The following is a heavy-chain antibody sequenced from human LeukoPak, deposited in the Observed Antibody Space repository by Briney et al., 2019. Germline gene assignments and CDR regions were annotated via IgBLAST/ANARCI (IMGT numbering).Heavy chain of an antibody. Sequence: SQTLLLTCAISGDSVSSNSAAWNWIRQSPSRGLEWLGRTYYRSKWYNDYAVSVKSRITINPDTSKNQFSLQLNSVTPEDTAVYYCARALGAYSGYDFKSYYYGMDVWGQGTTVTVSS. CDR3: ARALGAYSGYDFKSYYYGMDV. J-gene: IGHJ6*02. CDR1: GDSVSSNSAA. D-gene: IGHD5-12*01. CDR2: TYYRSKWYN. V-gene: IGHV6-1*01.